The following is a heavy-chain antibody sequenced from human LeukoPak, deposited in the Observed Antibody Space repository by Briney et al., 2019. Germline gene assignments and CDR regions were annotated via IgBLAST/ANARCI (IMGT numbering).Heavy chain of an antibody. CDR1: GGSISSYY. Sequence: SETLSLTCNVSGGSISSYYWSWIRQPPGKGLEWIGYIYYSGSTNYNPSLKSRVTISVDTSKNQFSLKLSSVTAADTAVYYCARIVGSALTFDPWGQGTLVTVSS. J-gene: IGHJ5*02. V-gene: IGHV4-59*01. CDR2: IYYSGST. CDR3: ARIVGSALTFDP. D-gene: IGHD1-26*01.